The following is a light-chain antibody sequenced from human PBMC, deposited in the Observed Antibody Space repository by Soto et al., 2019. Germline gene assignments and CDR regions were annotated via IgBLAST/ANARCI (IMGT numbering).Light chain of an antibody. J-gene: IGLJ3*02. CDR3: QSYDKSLSGSV. V-gene: IGLV1-40*01. CDR2: GSS. CDR1: SSNLGARYD. Sequence: QSVLTQPPTVSGAPGQTVTISCTGSSSNLGARYDVHWYQQVPGEAPKLLIFGSSDRASGVPDRFSGSKSGPSASLAITGLQPDDEATYFCQSYDKSLSGSVFGGGTKVTVL.